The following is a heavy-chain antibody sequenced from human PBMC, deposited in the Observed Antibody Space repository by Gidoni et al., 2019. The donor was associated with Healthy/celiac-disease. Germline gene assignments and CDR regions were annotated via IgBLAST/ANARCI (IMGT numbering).Heavy chain of an antibody. CDR2: ISSSSSYI. D-gene: IGHD3-3*01. CDR3: ARDPWEYYDFWSGYQALGMDV. J-gene: IGHJ6*02. V-gene: IGHV3-21*01. CDR1: GFTFSSHS. Sequence: EVQLVESGGGLVKPGGSLRLSCAASGFTFSSHSIDWVRQAPGKGLEWVSSISSSSSYIYYADSVKGRFTISRDNAKNSLYLQMNSLRAEDTAVYYCARDPWEYYDFWSGYQALGMDVWGQGTTVTVSS.